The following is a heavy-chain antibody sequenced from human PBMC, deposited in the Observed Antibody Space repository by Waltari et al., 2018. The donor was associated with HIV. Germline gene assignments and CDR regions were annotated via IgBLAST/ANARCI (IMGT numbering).Heavy chain of an antibody. D-gene: IGHD3-10*02. V-gene: IGHV3-9*01. CDR3: ARGPMYKWFDP. CDR1: GFKFDDYA. Sequence: EGQLVESGGDLVQPVGSLRLSCVASGFKFDDYAMHWVRQAPGRGLEWVAGISWRSGNIAYADSVRGRFTIARDNAKKSLYLRMSSLRAEDTALYDCARGPMYKWFDPWGQGTLVTVSS. J-gene: IGHJ5*02. CDR2: ISWRSGNI.